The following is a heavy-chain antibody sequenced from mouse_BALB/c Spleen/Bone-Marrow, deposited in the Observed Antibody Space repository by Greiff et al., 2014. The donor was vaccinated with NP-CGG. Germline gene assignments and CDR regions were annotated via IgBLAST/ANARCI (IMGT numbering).Heavy chain of an antibody. CDR3: ARITTATGAMDY. J-gene: IGHJ4*01. CDR2: IWADGST. Sequence: VQRVESGPGLVAPSQSLSITCTVSGFSLTNYGVHWVRQPPGKGLEWLGVIWADGSTNYNSALMSRLIISKDNSKSQVFFKMNSLQTDDTAMYYCARITTATGAMDYWGQGTSVTVSS. V-gene: IGHV2-9*02. D-gene: IGHD1-2*01. CDR1: GFSLTNYG.